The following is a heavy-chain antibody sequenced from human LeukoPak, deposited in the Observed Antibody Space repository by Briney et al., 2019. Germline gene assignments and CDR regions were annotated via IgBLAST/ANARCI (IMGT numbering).Heavy chain of an antibody. V-gene: IGHV1-24*01. J-gene: IGHJ4*02. CDR3: AQTPGVP. Sequence: ASVKVSCKVSGYTLTGLSMHWVRQAPGKGLEWMGGFDPEDGETIYVQKFQGRVTITAGESTSTAYMELSSLRSADTAVYYCAQTPGVPWGKGPLATVSS. CDR1: GYTLTGLS. CDR2: FDPEDGET. D-gene: IGHD2-8*01.